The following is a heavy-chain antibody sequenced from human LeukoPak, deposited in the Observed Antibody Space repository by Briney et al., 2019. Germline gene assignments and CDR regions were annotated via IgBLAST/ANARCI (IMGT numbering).Heavy chain of an antibody. CDR3: ARVWGYFGGSYNGIDY. CDR2: ISSSSSTI. V-gene: IGHV3-48*01. Sequence: GGSLRLSCAASGFTFSSYSMNWVRQAPGKGLEWVSYISSSSSTIYYADSVKGRFTISRDNAKNSLYLQMNSLRAEDTAVYYCARVWGYFGGSYNGIDYWGQGTLVTVSS. CDR1: GFTFSSYS. J-gene: IGHJ4*02. D-gene: IGHD1-26*01.